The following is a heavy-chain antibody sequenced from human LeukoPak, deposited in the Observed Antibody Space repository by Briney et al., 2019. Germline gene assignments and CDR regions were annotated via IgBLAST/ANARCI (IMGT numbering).Heavy chain of an antibody. CDR3: VHRPEYGSGDFPFEH. J-gene: IGHJ4*02. CDR2: IRHRAVNT. D-gene: IGHD2-15*01. V-gene: IGHV3-23*01. Sequence: GGSLRLSCAASGFSFSTYGTNWLMSWVRQSPGKGLEWVSTIRHRAVNTYYTDSVKGRFTSSRDNSKNTVFLQMNSLRAEDTAVYYCVHRPEYGSGDFPFEHWGQGALVTVAA. CDR1: GFSFSTYG.